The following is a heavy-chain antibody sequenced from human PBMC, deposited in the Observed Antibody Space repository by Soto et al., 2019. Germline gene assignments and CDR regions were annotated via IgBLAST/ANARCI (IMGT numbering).Heavy chain of an antibody. CDR1: GGTFSSYA. CDR3: ASHSDGVGATTGYYYGMDV. D-gene: IGHD1-26*01. Sequence: ASVKVSCKAPGGTFSSYAISWVRQAPGQGLERMGGIIPIFGTANYAQKFQGRVTITADESTSTAYMELSSLRSEDTAVYYCASHSDGVGATTGYYYGMDVWGQGTTVTVSS. V-gene: IGHV1-69*13. J-gene: IGHJ6*02. CDR2: IIPIFGTA.